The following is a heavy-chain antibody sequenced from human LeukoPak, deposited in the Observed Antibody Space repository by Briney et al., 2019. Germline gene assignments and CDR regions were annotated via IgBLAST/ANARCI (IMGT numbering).Heavy chain of an antibody. CDR1: GGSISSYY. Sequence: SETLSPTCTVSGGSISSYYWSWIRQPPGKGLEWIGYIYHSGSTNYNPSLKSRVTISVVTSTNQFSLKMRSVTAADTAVYYCARHSFESGDYFVDWGQGTLVTVSS. J-gene: IGHJ4*02. CDR3: ARHSFESGDYFVD. D-gene: IGHD3-3*01. CDR2: IYHSGST. V-gene: IGHV4-59*08.